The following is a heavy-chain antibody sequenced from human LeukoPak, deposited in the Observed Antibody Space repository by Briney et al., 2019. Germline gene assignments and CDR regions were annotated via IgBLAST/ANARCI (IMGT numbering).Heavy chain of an antibody. Sequence: ASVKVSCKAFGYTFTSNYMHWVRQAPGQGLEWMGWINPNSGDTNYAQKFQGRVTMTRDTSISTAYMELSRLRSDDTAVYYCARDRGSYLAYYYYMDVWGKGTTVSVSS. CDR2: INPNSGDT. CDR1: GYTFTSNY. D-gene: IGHD1-26*01. J-gene: IGHJ6*03. CDR3: ARDRGSYLAYYYYMDV. V-gene: IGHV1-2*02.